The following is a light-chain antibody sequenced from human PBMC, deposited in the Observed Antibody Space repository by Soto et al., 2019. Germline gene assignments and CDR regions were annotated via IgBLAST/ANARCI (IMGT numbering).Light chain of an antibody. CDR2: AAS. CDR1: QSVTSSY. V-gene: IGKV3-20*01. CDR3: QQYGSSPRYI. J-gene: IGKJ2*01. Sequence: EIVLTQSPGTLSLSPGERVTLSCRASQSVTSSYLAWYQQKPGQATRLLIYAASSRATGTPDRFSGSGSGTDFTLTISRLEPEDSAVYYCQQYGSSPRYIFGQGTKLEIK.